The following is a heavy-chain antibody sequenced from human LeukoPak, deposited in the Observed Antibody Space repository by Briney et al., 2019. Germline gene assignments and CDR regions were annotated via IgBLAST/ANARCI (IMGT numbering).Heavy chain of an antibody. D-gene: IGHD3-10*01. V-gene: IGHV3-33*01. Sequence: GGSLRLSCAASGFSFDTYAMHWVRQAPGQGLEWVALIWHDGSHKFYSNSMRGQFTISRDNSKNTVYLQMNNLRPDDTAVYYCAREIFGSGSYPGFWGQGTLVTVSS. CDR2: IWHDGSHK. CDR3: AREIFGSGSYPGF. CDR1: GFSFDTYA. J-gene: IGHJ4*02.